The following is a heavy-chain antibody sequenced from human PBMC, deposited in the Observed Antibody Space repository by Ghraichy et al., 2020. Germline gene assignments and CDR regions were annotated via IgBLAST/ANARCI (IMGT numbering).Heavy chain of an antibody. CDR2: INPNSGGT. Sequence: ASVKVSCKASGYTFTGYYMHWVRQAPGQGLEWMGWINPNSGGTNYAQKFQGRVTMTRDTSISTAYMELSRLRSDDTAVYYCAALYLVPAARDYYGMDVWGQGTTVTVFS. CDR3: AALYLVPAARDYYGMDV. D-gene: IGHD2-2*01. CDR1: GYTFTGYY. J-gene: IGHJ6*02. V-gene: IGHV1-2*02.